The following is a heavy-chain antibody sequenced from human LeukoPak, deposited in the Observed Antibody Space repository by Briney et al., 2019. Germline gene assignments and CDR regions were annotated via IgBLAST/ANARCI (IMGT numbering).Heavy chain of an antibody. CDR2: ISSSSSYI. CDR3: AKDYDILTGDDY. J-gene: IGHJ4*02. CDR1: GFTFSRYS. V-gene: IGHV3-21*01. Sequence: GGSLRLSCAASGFTFSRYSMNWVRQAPGKGLEWVSSISSSSSYIYYADSVKGRFTISRDNSKNTLYLQMNSLRAEDTAVYYCAKDYDILTGDDYWGQGTLVTVSS. D-gene: IGHD3-9*01.